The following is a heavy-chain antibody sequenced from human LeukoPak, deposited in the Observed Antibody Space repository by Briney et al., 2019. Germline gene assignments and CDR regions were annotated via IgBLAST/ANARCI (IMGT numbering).Heavy chain of an antibody. V-gene: IGHV5-10-1*01. CDR2: IDPSDSYT. Sequence: PGESLKISCKGSGYSFTSYWISWVRQMPGRGLEWMGRIDPSDSYTNYSPSFQGHVTISADKSISTTYLQWNSLEASDTAMYYCASLNSGSYYGLGFFDLWGRGTLVTVSS. D-gene: IGHD1-26*01. CDR1: GYSFTSYW. CDR3: ASLNSGSYYGLGFFDL. J-gene: IGHJ2*01.